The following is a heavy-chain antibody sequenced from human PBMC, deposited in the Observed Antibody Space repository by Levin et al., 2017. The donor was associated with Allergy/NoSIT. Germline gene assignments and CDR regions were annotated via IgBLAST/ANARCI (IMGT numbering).Heavy chain of an antibody. CDR1: GFTFSSYA. V-gene: IGHV3-64D*06. D-gene: IGHD3-16*01. Sequence: GESLKISCSASGFTFSSYAMHWVRQAPGKGLEYVSAISSSGGSTYYADSVKGRFTISRDNSKNTLFLQMSSLRPEDTAVYYCVKAGVAGQWGSGVSGYFDYWGQGTLVTVSS. J-gene: IGHJ4*02. CDR3: VKAGVAGQWGSGVSGYFDY. CDR2: ISSSGGST.